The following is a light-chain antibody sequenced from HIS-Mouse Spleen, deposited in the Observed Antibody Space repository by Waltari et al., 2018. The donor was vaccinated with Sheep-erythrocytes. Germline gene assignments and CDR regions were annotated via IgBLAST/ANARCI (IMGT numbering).Light chain of an antibody. CDR3: SSYTSSSTQV. CDR1: RSDVGGYNY. CDR2: EVS. V-gene: IGLV2-14*01. J-gene: IGLJ2*01. Sequence: QSALTQPASVSGSPGQSITISCTGTRSDVGGYNYVPWYQQHPGKAPKLMIYEVSNRPSGVSNRFSGSKSGNTASLTISGLQAEDEADYYCSSYTSSSTQVFGGGTKLTVL.